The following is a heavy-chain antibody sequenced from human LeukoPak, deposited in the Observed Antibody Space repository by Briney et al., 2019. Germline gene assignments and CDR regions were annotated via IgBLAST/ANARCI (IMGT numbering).Heavy chain of an antibody. CDR1: GYSFTNYW. Sequence: GESLKISCKGSGYSFTNYWIGGVRQMPGKGLEWMGIIYPGGSDTRYSPSLQGQVTISADKSISTAYLQWSSLKASDTAMYYCAGRGIVAYYYYGMDVWGQGTTVTVSS. CDR3: AGRGIVAYYYYGMDV. D-gene: IGHD3-22*01. J-gene: IGHJ6*02. V-gene: IGHV5-51*01. CDR2: IYPGGSDT.